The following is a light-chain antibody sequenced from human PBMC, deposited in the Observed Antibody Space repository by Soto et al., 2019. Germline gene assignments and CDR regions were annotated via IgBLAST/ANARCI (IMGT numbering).Light chain of an antibody. CDR1: SSDVGGYNY. CDR2: EVS. J-gene: IGLJ1*01. CDR3: SSYTSSSTYV. Sequence: QSALTQPASVSGSPGQSITISCTGTSSDVGGYNYVSWYQQHPGKAPKLMISEVSNRPSGVSNRFSGSKSGNTASLTISGLQAEDEADYYCSSYTSSSTYVFGIGTKLTVL. V-gene: IGLV2-14*01.